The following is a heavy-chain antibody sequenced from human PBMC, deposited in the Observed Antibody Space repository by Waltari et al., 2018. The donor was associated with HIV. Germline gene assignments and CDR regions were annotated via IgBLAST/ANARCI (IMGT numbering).Heavy chain of an antibody. V-gene: IGHV4-34*01. J-gene: IGHJ5*02. D-gene: IGHD4-17*01. Sequence: QVQLQQWGAGLLKPSETLSLTCAVYGGSFSGYYWSWICQPPGKGLEGIGEINPSGSTNHNPSSKSRVTRAVDTSKNQFSLKLSSVTAADTAVYYCARHGNYGDYVFDPWGQGTLVTVSS. CDR1: GGSFSGYY. CDR3: ARHGNYGDYVFDP. CDR2: INPSGST.